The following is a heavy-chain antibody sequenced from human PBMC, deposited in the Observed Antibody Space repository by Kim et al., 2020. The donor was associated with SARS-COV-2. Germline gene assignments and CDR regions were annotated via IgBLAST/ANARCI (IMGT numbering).Heavy chain of an antibody. D-gene: IGHD6-13*01. CDR2: INHSGST. CDR3: ARGRGSSSWYILNWFDP. J-gene: IGHJ5*02. Sequence: SETLSLTCAVYGGSFSGYYWSWIRQPPGKGLEWIGEINHSGSTNYNPSLKSRVTISVDTSKNQFSLKLSSVTAADTAVYYCARGRGSSSWYILNWFDPWGQGTLVTVSS. V-gene: IGHV4-34*01. CDR1: GGSFSGYY.